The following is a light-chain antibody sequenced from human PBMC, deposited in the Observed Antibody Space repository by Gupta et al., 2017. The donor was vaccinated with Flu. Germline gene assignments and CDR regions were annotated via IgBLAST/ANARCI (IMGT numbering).Light chain of an antibody. CDR1: QTISGW. J-gene: IGKJ2*01. CDR2: KAS. Sequence: PSTLSASVGDRVTITCRASQTISGWLDWYQQKPGKAPKLLIYKASSLESGVPSRFSGSGSGTEFTLTISSLQPDDFATYYCQQYNSYLYTFGQGTKLEIK. CDR3: QQYNSYLYT. V-gene: IGKV1-5*03.